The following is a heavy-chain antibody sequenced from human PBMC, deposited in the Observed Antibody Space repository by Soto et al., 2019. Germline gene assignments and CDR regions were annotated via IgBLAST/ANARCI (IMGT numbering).Heavy chain of an antibody. V-gene: IGHV4-34*12. CDR1: GGSFSGYY. Sequence: QVQLQQWGAGLLKSSETLSLTCAVYGGSFSGYYWSWIRQPPAEGLEWIGEIIHSGSINYNPSIKSRVTISVDTSKNQFSLKLSSVTAADTAVYYCASASGASGGWFDPWGQGTLVTVSS. CDR3: ASASGASGGWFDP. D-gene: IGHD3-10*01. CDR2: IIHSGSI. J-gene: IGHJ5*02.